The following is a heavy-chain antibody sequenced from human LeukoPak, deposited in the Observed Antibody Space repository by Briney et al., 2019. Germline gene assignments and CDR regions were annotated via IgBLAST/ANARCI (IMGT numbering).Heavy chain of an antibody. CDR2: INPNSGGT. D-gene: IGHD4-11*01. V-gene: IGHV1-2*02. CDR3: ARDRDYSSTDAFDI. Sequence: GASVKVSCKASGYTFTSYYMHWVRQAPGQGLEWMGWINPNSGGTNYAQKFQGRVTMTRDTSISTAYMELSRLRSDDTAVYYCARDRDYSSTDAFDIWGQGTMVTVSS. J-gene: IGHJ3*02. CDR1: GYTFTSYY.